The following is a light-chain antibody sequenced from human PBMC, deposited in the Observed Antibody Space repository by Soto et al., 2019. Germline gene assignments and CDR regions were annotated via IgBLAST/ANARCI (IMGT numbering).Light chain of an antibody. CDR2: DAS. Sequence: DIVLTQSPDTLSLSPGESATLSCRASQSLGRYLAWYQQKPGQAPRLLIYDASHRATGIPGRFSGSGSGTDFALTISSLQPDDFATYYCLQGHNYPWTFGQGTKVDIK. J-gene: IGKJ1*01. CDR1: QSLGRY. CDR3: LQGHNYPWT. V-gene: IGKV3-11*01.